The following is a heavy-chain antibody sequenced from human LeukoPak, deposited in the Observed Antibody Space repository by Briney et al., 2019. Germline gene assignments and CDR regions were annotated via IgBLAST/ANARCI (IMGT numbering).Heavy chain of an antibody. CDR3: AKSYFDYSTYYSYYFNL. Sequence: SETLSLTCTVSGGSISGGYWSWIRQPPARGLEWIGYVYTSGSTNYNPSLKSRVTISVHTSKSQSALNLSSVTAADTAVYYCAKSYFDYSTYYSYYFNLWGQGALVTVSS. J-gene: IGHJ4*02. CDR2: VYTSGST. D-gene: IGHD4-11*01. V-gene: IGHV4-4*09. CDR1: GGSISGGY.